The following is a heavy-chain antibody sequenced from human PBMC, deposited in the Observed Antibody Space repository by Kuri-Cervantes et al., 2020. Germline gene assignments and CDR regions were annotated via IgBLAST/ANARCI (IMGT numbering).Heavy chain of an antibody. D-gene: IGHD5-18*01. J-gene: IGHJ4*02. Sequence: GESLKISCAASGFTFSSYWMSWVRQAPGKGLEWVANIKQDGSEKYYVDSVKGRFTISRDNAKNSLYLQMNSLRAEDTAVYYCAKDPGGGYSYGPPPHYFDYWGQGTLVTVSS. V-gene: IGHV3-7*01. CDR3: AKDPGGGYSYGPPPHYFDY. CDR2: IKQDGSEK. CDR1: GFTFSSYW.